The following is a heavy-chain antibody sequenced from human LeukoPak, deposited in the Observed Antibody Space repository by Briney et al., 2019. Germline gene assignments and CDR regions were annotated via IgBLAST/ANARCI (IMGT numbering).Heavy chain of an antibody. D-gene: IGHD6-6*01. CDR2: IWYDGSNK. J-gene: IGHJ4*02. Sequence: PGGSLRLSCAASGFTFSSYGMHWVRQAPGKGLEWVAVIWYDGSNKYYADSVKGRFTISRDNSKNTLYLQMNSLRAEDTAVYYCARDPQARYSSSFDYWGQGTLVTVSS. V-gene: IGHV3-30*19. CDR1: GFTFSSYG. CDR3: ARDPQARYSSSFDY.